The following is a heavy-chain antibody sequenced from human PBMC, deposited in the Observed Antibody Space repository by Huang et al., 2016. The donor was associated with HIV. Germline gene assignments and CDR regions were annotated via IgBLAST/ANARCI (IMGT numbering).Heavy chain of an antibody. Sequence: QVHLEQSGAEVRKPGASVKVSCKVSGDTLNQLSIHWVRQPPGKGLEWMGVFDPEDGKPIYAQTFQGRVTMTADTSRDTAYMELSGLKSEDTAMYYCATRTPGFLERLLFYWGQGTLVTVSS. CDR3: ATRTPGFLERLLFY. D-gene: IGHD3-3*01. J-gene: IGHJ4*02. V-gene: IGHV1-24*01. CDR2: FDPEDGKP. CDR1: GDTLNQLS.